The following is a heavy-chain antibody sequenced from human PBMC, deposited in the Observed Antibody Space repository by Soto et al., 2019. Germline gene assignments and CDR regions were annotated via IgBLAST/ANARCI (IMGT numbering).Heavy chain of an antibody. D-gene: IGHD2-15*01. CDR1: GGTFSSYA. J-gene: IGHJ5*02. V-gene: IGHV1-18*01. CDR2: ISAYNGNT. CDR3: ARGYCSGGSCYGIGWFDP. Sequence: GASVKVSCKASGGTFSSYAISWVRQAPGQGLEWMGWISAYNGNTNYAQKIQGRVTMATDTSTSTAYMELRSLRSDDTAVYYCARGYCSGGSCYGIGWFDPWGQGTLVTVAS.